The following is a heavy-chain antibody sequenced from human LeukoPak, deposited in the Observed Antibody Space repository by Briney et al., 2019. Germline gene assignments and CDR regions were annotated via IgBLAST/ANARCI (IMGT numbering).Heavy chain of an antibody. D-gene: IGHD3-22*01. J-gene: IGHJ5*02. CDR2: ISSSSSTI. CDR1: GFTFSSYS. Sequence: GGSLRLSCAASGFTFSSYSMNWVRQAPGKGLEWVSYISSSSSTIYYADSVKGRFTISRDNAKNSLYLQMNSLRGEDTAIYYCARDQHYYDSSGNPAWGQGVLVTVSS. CDR3: ARDQHYYDSSGNPA. V-gene: IGHV3-48*01.